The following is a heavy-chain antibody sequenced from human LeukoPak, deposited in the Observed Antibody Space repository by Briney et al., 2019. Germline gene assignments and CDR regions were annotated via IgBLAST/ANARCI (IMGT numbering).Heavy chain of an antibody. CDR3: TTTIVGATYFDY. CDR2: IKSRTDGGTT. J-gene: IGHJ4*02. Sequence: GGSLRLSCAASGFTFSNAWMSWVRQAPGKGLEWVGRIKSRTDGGTTDYAAPVKGRFTISRDDSKNTLYLQMNSLKTEDTAVYYCTTTIVGATYFDYWGQGTLVTVSS. V-gene: IGHV3-15*01. D-gene: IGHD1-26*01. CDR1: GFTFSNAW.